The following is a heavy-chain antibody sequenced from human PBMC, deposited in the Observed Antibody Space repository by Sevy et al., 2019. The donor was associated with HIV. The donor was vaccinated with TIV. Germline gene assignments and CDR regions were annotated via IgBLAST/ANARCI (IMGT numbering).Heavy chain of an antibody. CDR2: IRYDGSNK. D-gene: IGHD3-3*01. CDR3: AITSDFWSGYYIDY. CDR1: GFTFSSYG. J-gene: IGHJ4*02. V-gene: IGHV3-30*02. Sequence: GGSLRLSCAASGFTFSSYGMHWVRQAPGKGLEWVAFIRYDGSNKYYADSVKGRFTISRDNPKNTLYLQMNSLRAEDTAVYYCAITSDFWSGYYIDYWGQGTLVTVSS.